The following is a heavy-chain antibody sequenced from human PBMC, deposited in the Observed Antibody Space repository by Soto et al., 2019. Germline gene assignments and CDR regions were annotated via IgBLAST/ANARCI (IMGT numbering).Heavy chain of an antibody. CDR1: GDSINNRSYY. Sequence: SETLSLTCTVTGDSINNRSYYWGWIRQPPGKGLEWIVSIYYSGSTYNNPSLKSRVSMSVDTSKNQFSLKLRSVTAADTALYYCARQRTSVVTQAYFDSWGQGSLVTVSS. J-gene: IGHJ4*02. CDR3: ARQRTSVVTQAYFDS. D-gene: IGHD2-21*02. V-gene: IGHV4-39*01. CDR2: IYYSGST.